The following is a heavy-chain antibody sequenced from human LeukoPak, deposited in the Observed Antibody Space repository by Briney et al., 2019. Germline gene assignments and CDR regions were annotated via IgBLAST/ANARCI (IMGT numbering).Heavy chain of an antibody. CDR3: ARDLGLRGVTNWFDP. V-gene: IGHV1-2*02. CDR2: INPNSGGT. D-gene: IGHD3-10*01. Sequence: ASVKVSCKASGYTFTGYYMHWVRQAPGQGLEWMGWINPNSGGTNYAQKFQGRVTVTRDTSTSTVYMELSSLRSEDTAVYYCARDLGLRGVTNWFDPWGQGTLVTVSS. J-gene: IGHJ5*02. CDR1: GYTFTGYY.